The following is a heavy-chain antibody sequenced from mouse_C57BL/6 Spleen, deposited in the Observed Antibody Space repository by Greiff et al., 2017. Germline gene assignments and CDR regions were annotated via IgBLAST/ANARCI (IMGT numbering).Heavy chain of an antibody. Sequence: VQLQQSGAELVRPRSSVKLSCKASGYTFTSYWMDWVKQRPGQGLEWIGNIYPSDSETHYNQKFKDKATLTVDKSSSTAYMQLSSLTSEDSAVYYCARGGYGTYYWGQGTTLTVSS. V-gene: IGHV1-61*01. CDR3: ARGGYGTYY. D-gene: IGHD2-1*01. CDR1: GYTFTSYW. J-gene: IGHJ2*01. CDR2: IYPSDSET.